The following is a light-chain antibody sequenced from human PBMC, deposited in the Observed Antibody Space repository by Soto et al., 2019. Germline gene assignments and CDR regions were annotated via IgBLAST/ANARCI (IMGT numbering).Light chain of an antibody. J-gene: IGKJ4*01. CDR1: QSVSSS. V-gene: IGKV3-11*01. CDR2: QTS. CDR3: QQRSDWPLT. Sequence: EIVLTQSPGTLSLSPGERVTLSFRASQSVSSSLAWYQQKTGQAPRLLIYQTSIRAAGIPARFSASGSGTDYSLTINNLEPEDFAVYYCQQRSDWPLTFGGGTKVDIK.